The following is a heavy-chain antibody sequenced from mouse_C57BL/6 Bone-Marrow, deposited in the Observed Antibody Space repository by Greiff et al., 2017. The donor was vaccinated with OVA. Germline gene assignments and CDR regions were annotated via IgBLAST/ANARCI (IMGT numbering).Heavy chain of an antibody. J-gene: IGHJ3*01. CDR1: GYSITSGYY. Sequence: VQLKESGPGLVKPSQSLSLTCSVTGYSITSGYYWNWIRQFPGNKLEWMGYISYDGSNNYNPSLKNRISITRDTSKNQFFLKLNSVTTEDTATYYCARGDDDYDGAWFAYWGQGTLVTVSA. CDR2: ISYDGSN. D-gene: IGHD2-4*01. V-gene: IGHV3-6*01. CDR3: ARGDDDYDGAWFAY.